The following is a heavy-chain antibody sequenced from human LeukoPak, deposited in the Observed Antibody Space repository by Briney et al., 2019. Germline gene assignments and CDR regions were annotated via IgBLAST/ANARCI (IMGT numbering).Heavy chain of an antibody. J-gene: IGHJ4*02. Sequence: ASVKVSCKASGYTFTSYGISWVRQAPGQGLEWMGWISAYNGNTNYAQKLQGRVTMTTDTSTSTAYMELRSLRSDDTAVYYCARANGYSGCDWGPAYYWGQGTLVTVSS. D-gene: IGHD5-12*01. CDR3: ARANGYSGCDWGPAYY. CDR2: ISAYNGNT. V-gene: IGHV1-18*01. CDR1: GYTFTSYG.